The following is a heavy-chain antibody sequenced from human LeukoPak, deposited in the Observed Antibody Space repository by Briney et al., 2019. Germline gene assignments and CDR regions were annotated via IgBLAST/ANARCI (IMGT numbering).Heavy chain of an antibody. Sequence: AASVKVSCKASGGTFSSYAISWVRQAPGQGLEWMGGIIPIFGTANYAQKFQGRVTITADESTSTAYMELSSLRSEDTAVYYCARNLGVYYDISGYSYLDYGGRGPLVTAS. CDR2: IIPIFGTA. CDR3: ARNLGVYYDISGYSYLDY. D-gene: IGHD3-22*01. V-gene: IGHV1-69*13. J-gene: IGHJ4*02. CDR1: GGTFSSYA.